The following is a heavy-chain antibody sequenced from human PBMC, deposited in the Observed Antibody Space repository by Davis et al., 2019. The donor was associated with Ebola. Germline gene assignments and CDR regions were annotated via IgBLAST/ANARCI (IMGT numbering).Heavy chain of an antibody. Sequence: PGGSLRLSCAASGFTFDDYAMHWVRQAPGKGLEWVSRISWNTGSIGYADSVKGRFTISRDNAKNSLYLQMNSLRAEDTALYYCAKDIRSYSSGCLDYWGQGTLVTVSS. CDR1: GFTFDDYA. CDR3: AKDIRSYSSGCLDY. CDR2: ISWNTGSI. V-gene: IGHV3-9*01. D-gene: IGHD6-19*01. J-gene: IGHJ4*02.